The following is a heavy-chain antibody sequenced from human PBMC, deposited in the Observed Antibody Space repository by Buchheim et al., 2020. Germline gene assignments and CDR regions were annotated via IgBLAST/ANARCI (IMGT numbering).Heavy chain of an antibody. CDR2: ISSSSSYT. J-gene: IGHJ4*02. CDR1: GFTFSDYY. Sequence: QVQLVESGGGLVKPGGSLRLSCAASGFTFSDYYMSWIRQAPGKGLEWVSYISSSSSYTNYADSVKGRFTISRDNAKNSLYLQMNSLRAEDTAVYYCARVGGRVLRFLDDGYLGPFGYWGQGTL. D-gene: IGHD3-3*01. CDR3: ARVGGRVLRFLDDGYLGPFGY. V-gene: IGHV3-11*05.